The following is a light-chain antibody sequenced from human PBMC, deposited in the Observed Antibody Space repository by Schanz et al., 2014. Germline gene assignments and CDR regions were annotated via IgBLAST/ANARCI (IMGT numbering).Light chain of an antibody. V-gene: IGLV2-8*01. CDR1: SSDIGRYNY. Sequence: QSALTQPPSASGSPGQSATISCTGTSSDIGRYNYVSWYQHHPGKAPKLLIYDVTKRPSGVPDRFSGSKSGNTASLTVSGLQAEDEADYYCSSNGGVNIYVFGTGTKLTVL. CDR3: SSNGGVNIYV. J-gene: IGLJ1*01. CDR2: DVT.